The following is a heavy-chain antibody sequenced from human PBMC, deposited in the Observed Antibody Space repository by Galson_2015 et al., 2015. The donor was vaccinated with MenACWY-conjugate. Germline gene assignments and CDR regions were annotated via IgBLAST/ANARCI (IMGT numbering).Heavy chain of an antibody. CDR2: ISGRTGST. Sequence: SLRLSCAASGFTFSNYAMSWVRQAPGMGLEWVSGISGRTGSTYYADSVKGRLTISRDNPKNTLYLQMNSLRVEDTAIYYCARYRLDTSATTDFWGQGTLVTVSS. CDR3: ARYRLDTSATTDF. CDR1: GFTFSNYA. D-gene: IGHD6-19*01. J-gene: IGHJ4*02. V-gene: IGHV3-23*01.